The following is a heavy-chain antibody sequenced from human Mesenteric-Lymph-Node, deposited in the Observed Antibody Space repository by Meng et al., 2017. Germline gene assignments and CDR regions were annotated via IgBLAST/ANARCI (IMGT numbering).Heavy chain of an antibody. CDR1: GFKFSLSW. CDR2: TSPDGTST. CDR3: AKKLSGSGWYFDY. D-gene: IGHD6-19*01. Sequence: GGSLRLSCEASGFKFSLSWMYWVRQAPGKGLVWVSRTSPDGTSTTYADSVQGRFTISRDNSKNTLYLQMNSLRAEDTAVYYCAKKLSGSGWYFDYWGQGTLVTVSS. V-gene: IGHV3-74*03. J-gene: IGHJ4*02.